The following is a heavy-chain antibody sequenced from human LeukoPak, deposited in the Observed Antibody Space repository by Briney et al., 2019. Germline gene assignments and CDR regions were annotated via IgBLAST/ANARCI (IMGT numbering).Heavy chain of an antibody. Sequence: SETLSLTCTVSGASISSYYWSWIRQLPGKGLEWIGYIYYSGNTNYNPSLKSRVTISIDTSKNQFSLKLNSLTAADTAVYYCARVGYSFGNDYWGQGTLVTVSS. D-gene: IGHD5-18*01. V-gene: IGHV4-59*01. CDR1: GASISSYY. CDR3: ARVGYSFGNDY. J-gene: IGHJ4*02. CDR2: IYYSGNT.